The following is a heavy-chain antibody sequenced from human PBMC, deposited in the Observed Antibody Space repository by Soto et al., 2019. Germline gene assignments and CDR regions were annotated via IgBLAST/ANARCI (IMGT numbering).Heavy chain of an antibody. CDR2: IIPIFGTA. CDR1: GGTFSSYA. V-gene: IGHV1-69*13. CDR3: ASATIFGVVDRLLGGHYGMDV. Sequence: SVKVSCKASGGTFSSYAISWVRQAPGQGLEWMGGIIPIFGTANYAQKFQGRVTITADESTSTAYMELSSLRSEDTAVYYCASATIFGVVDRLLGGHYGMDVWGQGTTVTV. J-gene: IGHJ6*02. D-gene: IGHD3-3*01.